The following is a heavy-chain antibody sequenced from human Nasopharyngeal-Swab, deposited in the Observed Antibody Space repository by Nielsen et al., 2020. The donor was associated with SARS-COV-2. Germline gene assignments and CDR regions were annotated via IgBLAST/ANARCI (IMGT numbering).Heavy chain of an antibody. CDR3: ARDYGDGGESEYYYYYYGMDV. V-gene: IGHV3-11*04. CDR2: ISSSGSTI. D-gene: IGHD4-17*01. Sequence: GGSLRLSCAASGFTFSDYYMSWIRQAPGKGLEWVSYISSSGSTIYYADSVKGRFTISRDNAKNSLYLQMNSLRAEDTAVYYCARDYGDGGESEYYYYYYGMDVWGQGTTVTVSS. J-gene: IGHJ6*02. CDR1: GFTFSDYY.